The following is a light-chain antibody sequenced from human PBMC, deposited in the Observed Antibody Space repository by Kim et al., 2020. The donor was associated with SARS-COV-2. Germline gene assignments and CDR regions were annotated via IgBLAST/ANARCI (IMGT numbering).Light chain of an antibody. CDR3: VIWDESLSGWV. V-gene: IGLV1-47*01. Sequence: GERVSSSCSGGNSNIGVNDVFLYRQLPGTAPKLISYRNNQRPSWVPGRFYGSKSGTSASLAISGLRSEDEADYYCVIWDESLSGWVFGGGTKLTVL. CDR1: NSNIGVND. CDR2: RNN. J-gene: IGLJ3*02.